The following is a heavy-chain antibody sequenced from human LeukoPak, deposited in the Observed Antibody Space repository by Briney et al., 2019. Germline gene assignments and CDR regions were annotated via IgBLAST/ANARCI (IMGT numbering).Heavy chain of an antibody. CDR3: VRENHGSFDY. Sequence: GGSLRLSCAASGFSFSTYYVNWVRQAPGKGMEWVSCISSSSTYIFYADSVRGRFSISRDKAKNSLYLQMNSLRADDTAVYYCVRENHGSFDYWGQGSLVTVSS. CDR2: ISSSSTYI. D-gene: IGHD1-14*01. CDR1: GFSFSTYY. J-gene: IGHJ4*02. V-gene: IGHV3-21*01.